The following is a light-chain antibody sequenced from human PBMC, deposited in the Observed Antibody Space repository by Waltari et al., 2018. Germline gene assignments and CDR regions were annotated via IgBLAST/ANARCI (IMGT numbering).Light chain of an antibody. CDR1: TSDVGSYHY. Sequence: QSALNQPASVSGSPGQTITIPCTGTTSDVGSYHYVSWYQRHPGKATKLIIYDVYIRPSGVAHRFSVSKSGNTASLTISGLQAEDEGDYYCSSYTDDTTLDVIFGGGTKLTVL. J-gene: IGLJ2*01. CDR3: SSYTDDTTLDVI. V-gene: IGLV2-14*03. CDR2: DVY.